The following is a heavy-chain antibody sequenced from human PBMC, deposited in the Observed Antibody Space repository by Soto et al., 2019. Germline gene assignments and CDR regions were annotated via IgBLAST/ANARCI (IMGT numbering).Heavy chain of an antibody. Sequence: PSETLSLTCTVSGGSISSGGYYWSWIRQHPGKGLEWIGYIYYSGSTYYNPSLKSRVTISVDTSKNQFSLKLSSVTAADTAVYYCARAVATILSYRNYYYYMDVWGKGTTVTVSS. V-gene: IGHV4-31*03. CDR1: GGSISSGGYY. J-gene: IGHJ6*03. CDR3: ARAVATILSYRNYYYYMDV. CDR2: IYYSGST. D-gene: IGHD5-12*01.